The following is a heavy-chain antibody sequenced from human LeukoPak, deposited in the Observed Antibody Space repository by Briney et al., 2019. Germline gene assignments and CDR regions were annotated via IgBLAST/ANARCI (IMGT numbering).Heavy chain of an antibody. D-gene: IGHD5-18*01. Sequence: KAGGSLRLSCAASGFTFSSYSMNWVRQAPGKGLEWVSSISSSSSYIYYADSVKGRFTISRDNAKNSLYLQMNSLRAEDTAVYYCARDLGSGMVTLYYFDYWGQGTLVTVSS. J-gene: IGHJ4*02. V-gene: IGHV3-21*01. CDR1: GFTFSSYS. CDR3: ARDLGSGMVTLYYFDY. CDR2: ISSSSSYI.